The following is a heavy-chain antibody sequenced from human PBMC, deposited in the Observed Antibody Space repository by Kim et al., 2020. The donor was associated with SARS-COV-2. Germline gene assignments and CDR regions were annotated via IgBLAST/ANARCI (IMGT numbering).Heavy chain of an antibody. CDR1: GDSSGTYY. J-gene: IGHJ1*01. CDR3: ATWPRYNTDWFLLTH. CDR2: ISDTGGA. D-gene: IGHD6-19*01. V-gene: IGHV4-59*01. Sequence: SETLSLTCTVSGDSSGTYYWNWIRQSPGKGLEWIGYISDTGGANYNPSLQSRVSMSLDTSRTQFSLIVTSVTAADSAVYYCATWPRYNTDWFLLTHWGQG.